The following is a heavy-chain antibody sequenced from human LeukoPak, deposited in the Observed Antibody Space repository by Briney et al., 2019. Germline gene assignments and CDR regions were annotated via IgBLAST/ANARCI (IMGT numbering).Heavy chain of an antibody. CDR2: INPSGGST. V-gene: IGHV1-46*01. CDR1: GYTFTSYY. Sequence: ASVKVSCKASGYTFTSYYMHWVRQAPGQGLEWMGIINPSGGSTSYAQKFQGGVTMTRDTSTSTVYMELSSLRSEDTAVYYCARDLYYGEAFYYYYYYMDVWGKGTTVTISS. CDR3: ARDLYYGEAFYYYYYYMDV. D-gene: IGHD1-26*01. J-gene: IGHJ6*03.